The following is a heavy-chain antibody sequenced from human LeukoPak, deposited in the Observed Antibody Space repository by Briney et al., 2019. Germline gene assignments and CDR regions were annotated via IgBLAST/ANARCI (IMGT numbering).Heavy chain of an antibody. CDR1: GGSISSYD. J-gene: IGHJ4*02. V-gene: IGHV4-4*07. CDR2: MYNSGRT. CDR3: ARDREYYDSSGYYLGHYFDY. D-gene: IGHD3-22*01. Sequence: SETLSLTCTVAGGSISSYDWSWIRQPAGEGLEWIGRMYNSGRTTYNPSLKGRLTMSVDTSKNQFSLKLSSVTAADTAVYYCARDREYYDSSGYYLGHYFDYWGQGTLVTVSS.